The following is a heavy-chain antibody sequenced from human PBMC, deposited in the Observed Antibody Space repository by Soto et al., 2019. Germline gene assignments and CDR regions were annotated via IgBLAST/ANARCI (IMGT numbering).Heavy chain of an antibody. V-gene: IGHV4-59*12. Sequence: SETLSLTCNVSGGSITSYYLSWSRQSPGKGLEWIGYIYYGGTTYYNPSLKSRVIMSVDTSKNQFSLRLRSVTAADTAVYYCARAASFYYDNTGYYHFDYWGQGSLVTVSS. CDR3: ARAASFYYDNTGYYHFDY. D-gene: IGHD3-22*01. CDR2: IYYGGTT. J-gene: IGHJ4*02. CDR1: GGSITSYY.